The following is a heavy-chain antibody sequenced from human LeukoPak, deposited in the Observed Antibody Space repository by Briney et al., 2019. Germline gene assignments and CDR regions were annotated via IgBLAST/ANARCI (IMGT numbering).Heavy chain of an antibody. CDR2: IIPIFGTA. CDR3: ARDLTRNYYMDV. Sequence: SVKVSCKASGGTFSSYAISWVRQAPGQGLEWMGGIIPIFGTANYAQKFQGRVTMTRDTSTSTIYMELSSLRSEDTAVYYCARDLTRNYYMDVWGKGTTVTVSS. J-gene: IGHJ6*03. D-gene: IGHD1-14*01. V-gene: IGHV1-69*05. CDR1: GGTFSSYA.